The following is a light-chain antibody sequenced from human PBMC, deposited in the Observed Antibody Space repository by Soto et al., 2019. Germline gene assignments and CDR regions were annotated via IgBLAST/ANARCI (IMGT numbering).Light chain of an antibody. Sequence: DIQMTQSPSTLSASVYDSVTITCRASQNSRKRLAWYQQKPEKAPNPLIYDASRLKSGVPARFSGSGSGTEFTLTISSLQPDDFATYYCQQYNTYSTFGQGTRLEIK. V-gene: IGKV1-5*01. CDR2: DAS. CDR1: QNSRKR. CDR3: QQYNTYST. J-gene: IGKJ5*01.